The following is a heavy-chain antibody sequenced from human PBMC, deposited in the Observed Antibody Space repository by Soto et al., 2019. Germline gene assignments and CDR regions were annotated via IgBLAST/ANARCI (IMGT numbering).Heavy chain of an antibody. CDR1: GFTFSSYA. D-gene: IGHD1-7*01. CDR2: ISYDGSNK. J-gene: IGHJ4*02. Sequence: LSLSCAASGFTFSSYAIHWVRQAPGKGLEWVAVISYDGSNKYYADSVKGRFTISRDNSKNTLYLQMNSLRAEDTAVYYCARDLITGTTSYWGQGTLVTVSS. CDR3: ARDLITGTTSY. V-gene: IGHV3-30-3*01.